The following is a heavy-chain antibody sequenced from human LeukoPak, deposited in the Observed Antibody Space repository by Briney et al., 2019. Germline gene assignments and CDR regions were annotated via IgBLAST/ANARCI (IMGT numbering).Heavy chain of an antibody. J-gene: IGHJ6*03. CDR2: IYIRGNT. V-gene: IGHV4-4*07. Sequence: KPSETLSLTCTVSGGSLGSYYWSWIRQPAGKGLEWIGRIYIRGNTIYNPSLQSRVTMSVDTSKNQFSLKLSSVTAADTAVYYCARDQWGYRDYYYYYMDVWGKGTTVTVSS. CDR3: ARDQWGYRDYYYYYMDV. D-gene: IGHD3-16*02. CDR1: GGSLGSYY.